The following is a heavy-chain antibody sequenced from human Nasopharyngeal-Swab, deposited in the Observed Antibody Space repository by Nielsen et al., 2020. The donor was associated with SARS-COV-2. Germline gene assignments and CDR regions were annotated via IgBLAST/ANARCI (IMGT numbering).Heavy chain of an antibody. CDR2: INPKSGGT. V-gene: IGHV1-2*06. CDR3: ARAGYSYGLINDGFDL. Sequence: ASVKVSCKASGYTFTGYYMHWVRQAHGQGLEWMGRINPKSGGTNYAQKFQGRVTMTRDTSISTAYMELSRLRSDDTAVYYCARAGYSYGLINDGFDLWGRGTLVTVSS. D-gene: IGHD5-18*01. CDR1: GYTFTGYY. J-gene: IGHJ2*01.